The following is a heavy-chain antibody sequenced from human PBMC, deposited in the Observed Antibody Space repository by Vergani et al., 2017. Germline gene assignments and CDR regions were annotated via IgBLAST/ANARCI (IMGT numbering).Heavy chain of an antibody. CDR2: TYYRSKWYN. Sequence: QVQLQQSGPGLVKPSQTLSLTCAISGDSVSSNSAAWNWIRQSPSRGLEWLGRTYYRSKWYNDYAVSVKSRITINPDTSKNQFSLQLNSVTPEDTAVYYCARGTRGELRPYYYYYYMDAWGKGTTVTVSS. CDR3: ARGTRGELRPYYYYYYMDA. D-gene: IGHD1-26*01. V-gene: IGHV6-1*01. J-gene: IGHJ6*03. CDR1: GDSVSSNSAA.